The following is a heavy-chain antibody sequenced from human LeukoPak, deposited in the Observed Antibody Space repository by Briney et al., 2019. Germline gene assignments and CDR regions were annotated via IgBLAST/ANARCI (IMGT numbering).Heavy chain of an antibody. CDR3: PRVPLGRPTPFDY. CDR1: GGSLSPHY. D-gene: IGHD1-26*01. Sequence: SETLSLTCAVSGGSLSPHYWAWIRQPLGKGLEWIGEINNRGTTNYCPSLKGRVTISVDTSKNQFSLKLTSVTAADTAMNSVPRVPLGRPTPFDYSGPGTLASASS. CDR2: INNRGTT. V-gene: IGHV4-34*01. J-gene: IGHJ4*01.